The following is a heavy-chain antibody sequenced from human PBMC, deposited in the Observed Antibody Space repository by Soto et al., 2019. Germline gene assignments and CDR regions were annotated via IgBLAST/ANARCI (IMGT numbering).Heavy chain of an antibody. CDR3: AKDSGTYYYDSSGYYPI. D-gene: IGHD3-22*01. CDR1: GFTCSSYA. J-gene: IGHJ4*02. Sequence: GGSLRLSCAASGFTCSSYAMSWVRQAPGKGLEWVSAISGSGGSTYYADSVKGRFTISRDNSKNTLYLQMNSLRAEDTAVYYCAKDSGTYYYDSSGYYPIWGQGTLVTVSS. V-gene: IGHV3-23*01. CDR2: ISGSGGST.